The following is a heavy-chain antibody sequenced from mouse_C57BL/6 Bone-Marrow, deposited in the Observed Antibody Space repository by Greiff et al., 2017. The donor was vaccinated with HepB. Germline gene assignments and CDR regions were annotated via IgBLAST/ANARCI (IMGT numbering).Heavy chain of an antibody. CDR3: AREAGAGYDGGYYYAMDY. J-gene: IGHJ4*01. Sequence: EVMLVESGGGLVQSGRSLRLSCATSGFTFSDFYMEWVRQAPGKGLEWIAASRNKANDYTTEYSASVKGRFIVSRDTSQSILYLQMNALRAEDTAIYYCAREAGAGYDGGYYYAMDYWGQGTSVTVSS. CDR1: GFTFSDFY. V-gene: IGHV7-1*01. D-gene: IGHD2-2*01. CDR2: SRNKANDYTT.